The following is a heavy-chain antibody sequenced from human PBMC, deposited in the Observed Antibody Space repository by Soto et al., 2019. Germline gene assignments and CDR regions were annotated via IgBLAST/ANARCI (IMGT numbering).Heavy chain of an antibody. Sequence: PSETLSLTCTVSGGSISSYYCCWIRQPPGKGQEWIGYIYNSGSSNYNPSLTSRGTISIDTSKNQIPLNLSSVTAADTAVYYCARDGDFWGGYYEARGMDVWGQGTMVTVSS. CDR3: ARDGDFWGGYYEARGMDV. CDR1: GGSISSYY. V-gene: IGHV4-59*01. J-gene: IGHJ6*02. D-gene: IGHD3-3*01. CDR2: IYNSGSS.